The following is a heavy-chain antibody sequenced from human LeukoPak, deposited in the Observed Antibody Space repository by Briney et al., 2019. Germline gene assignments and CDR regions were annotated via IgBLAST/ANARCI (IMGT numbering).Heavy chain of an antibody. V-gene: IGHV1-8*01. CDR1: GYTFTSYD. J-gene: IGHJ4*02. CDR2: MNPNSGNT. D-gene: IGHD2-2*01. Sequence: ASVKVSCKASGYTFTSYDINWVRQATGQGLEWMGWMNPNSGNTGYAQKFQGGVTMTRNTSISTAYMELSSLRSEDTAVYYCARGVFYCSSTSCYVDNFDYWGQGTLVTVSS. CDR3: ARGVFYCSSTSCYVDNFDY.